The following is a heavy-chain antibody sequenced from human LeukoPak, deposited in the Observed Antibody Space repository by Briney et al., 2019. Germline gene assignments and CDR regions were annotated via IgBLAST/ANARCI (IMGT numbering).Heavy chain of an antibody. J-gene: IGHJ6*03. Sequence: ASVKVSCKASGYTFTGYYMHWVRQAPGQGLEWMGWINPNSGGTNYAQKFQGRVTMTRDTSISTAYMELSRLRSDDTAVYYCARDRQVYDYYYYMDVWGKGTTVTISS. CDR1: GYTFTGYY. CDR2: INPNSGGT. V-gene: IGHV1-2*02. CDR3: ARDRQVYDYYYYMDV.